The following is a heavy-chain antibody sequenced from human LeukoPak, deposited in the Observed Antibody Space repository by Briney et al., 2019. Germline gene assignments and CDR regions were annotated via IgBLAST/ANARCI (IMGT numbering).Heavy chain of an antibody. J-gene: IGHJ5*02. CDR2: IFYSGST. D-gene: IGHD6-6*01. CDR1: GGSISSSSYY. Sequence: SETLSLTCTVSGGSISSSSYYWGWIRQPPGKGLEWLGSIFYSGSTYYNPSLKSRVTISVDTSKNQFSLKLSSVTAADTAVYYCARHEYSSSFWFDPWGQGTLVTVSS. CDR3: ARHEYSSSFWFDP. V-gene: IGHV4-39*01.